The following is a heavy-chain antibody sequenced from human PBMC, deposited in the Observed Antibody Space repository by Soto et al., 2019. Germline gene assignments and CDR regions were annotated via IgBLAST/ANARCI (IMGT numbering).Heavy chain of an antibody. D-gene: IGHD2-2*02. Sequence: QVQLVQSGAEGKKPGASVKVSCKASGYTFTSYAMHWVRQAPGQRLEWMGWINAGHGNTKYSQTFQGRVTITRDTSASTAYMELSSLRSEDTAVYYCAKSATVPAAIAYWGQGTLVTVSS. V-gene: IGHV1-3*01. CDR2: INAGHGNT. CDR3: AKSATVPAAIAY. CDR1: GYTFTSYA. J-gene: IGHJ4*02.